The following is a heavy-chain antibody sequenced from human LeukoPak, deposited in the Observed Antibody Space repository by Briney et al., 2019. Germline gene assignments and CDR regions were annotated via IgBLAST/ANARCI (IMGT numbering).Heavy chain of an antibody. J-gene: IGHJ4*02. V-gene: IGHV4-30-4*08. Sequence: PSETLSLTCTVSGGSINSGDYYWSWIRQPPGKGLEWIGYIYYSGSTYYNPSLKSRVTISVDTSKNQFSLKLSSVTAADTAVYYCARSIVVVPAAVDYSRQGTLVTVSS. D-gene: IGHD2-2*01. CDR1: GGSINSGDYY. CDR3: ARSIVVVPAAVDY. CDR2: IYYSGST.